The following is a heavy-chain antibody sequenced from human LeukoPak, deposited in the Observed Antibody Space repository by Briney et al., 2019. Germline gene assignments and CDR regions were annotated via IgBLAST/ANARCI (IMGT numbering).Heavy chain of an antibody. Sequence: GSLSLSCAASGITFSSYWMSWVRQGPGKGLEWVAHIKQDGSEKYYLDSVKGRFTISRDNAKNSVYLQMNSLRVEDTAVYFCARDPSYSSGYLDYWGQGTLVTVSS. CDR2: IKQDGSEK. CDR1: GITFSSYW. J-gene: IGHJ4*02. CDR3: ARDPSYSSGYLDY. V-gene: IGHV3-7*01. D-gene: IGHD6-19*01.